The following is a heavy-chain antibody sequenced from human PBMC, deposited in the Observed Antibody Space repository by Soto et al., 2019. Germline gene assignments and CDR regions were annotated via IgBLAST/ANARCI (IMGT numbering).Heavy chain of an antibody. CDR2: IYSGGST. V-gene: IGHV3-66*01. CDR1: GFTFSSYW. J-gene: IGHJ4*02. D-gene: IGHD3-22*01. Sequence: GSLRLSCAASGFTFSSYWMHWVRQAPGKGLEWVSVIYSGGSTYYADSVKGRFTISRDNSKNTLYLQMNSLRAEDTAVYYCARGSGYSDYFDYWGQGTPVTVSS. CDR3: ARGSGYSDYFDY.